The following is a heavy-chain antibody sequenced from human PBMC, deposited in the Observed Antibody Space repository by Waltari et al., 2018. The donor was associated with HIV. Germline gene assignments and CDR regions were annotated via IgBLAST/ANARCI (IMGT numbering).Heavy chain of an antibody. V-gene: IGHV3-23*01. D-gene: IGHD2-15*01. CDR3: AKDRVRDIVVVVAAFFDY. J-gene: IGHJ4*02. CDR1: GFTFSSYA. CDR2: ISGSGGRT. Sequence: EVQLLESGGGLVQPGGSLRLSYAASGFTFSSYAMSWVRQAPGKGLEWVSAISGSGGRTYYADSVKGRFTISRDNSKNTLYLQMNSLRAEDTAVYYCAKDRVRDIVVVVAAFFDYWGQGTLVTVSS.